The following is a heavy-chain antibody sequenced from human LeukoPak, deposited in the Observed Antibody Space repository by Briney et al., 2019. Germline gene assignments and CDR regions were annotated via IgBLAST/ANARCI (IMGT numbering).Heavy chain of an antibody. CDR2: LTNSGDNT. D-gene: IGHD3-10*01. Sequence: GGSLRLSCAASGFTFSSYAMTWVRQAPGKGLEWVSSLTNSGDNTYYADSVEGRFTISRDNSKNTLSLQMNSLRAEDTAVYYCARDPYGSGEFDYWGQGTLVTVSS. V-gene: IGHV3-23*01. CDR3: ARDPYGSGEFDY. J-gene: IGHJ4*02. CDR1: GFTFSSYA.